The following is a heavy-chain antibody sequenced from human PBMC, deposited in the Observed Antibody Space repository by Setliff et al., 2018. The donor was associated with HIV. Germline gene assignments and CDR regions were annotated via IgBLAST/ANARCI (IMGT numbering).Heavy chain of an antibody. CDR2: IYTSGST. D-gene: IGHD2-2*01. J-gene: IGHJ6*03. CDR3: ARTSKDIVEVSDANHYHHMDV. Sequence: SETLSLTCTVSGGSISSYYWSWIRQPAGKGLEWIGRIYTSGSTNYNPSLKSRVTMSVDTSKNQFSLKLSSVTAADTDIYYCARTSKDIVEVSDANHYHHMDVWGRGTTVTVSS. CDR1: GGSISSYY. V-gene: IGHV4-4*07.